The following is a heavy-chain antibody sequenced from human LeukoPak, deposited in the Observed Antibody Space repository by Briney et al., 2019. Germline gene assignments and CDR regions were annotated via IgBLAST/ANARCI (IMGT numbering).Heavy chain of an antibody. CDR3: AKSSLSWFDP. D-gene: IGHD2-21*01. J-gene: IGHJ5*02. CDR2: ISGSGDST. CDR1: GFTFSSYA. V-gene: IGHV3-23*01. Sequence: GGSLRLSCAASGFTFSSYAMSWVRQAPGKGLEWVSAISGSGDSTFYADSVKGRFTISRDNSKNTLYLQLNSLRAEDTAVYYFAKSSLSWFDPWGQGTLVTVSS.